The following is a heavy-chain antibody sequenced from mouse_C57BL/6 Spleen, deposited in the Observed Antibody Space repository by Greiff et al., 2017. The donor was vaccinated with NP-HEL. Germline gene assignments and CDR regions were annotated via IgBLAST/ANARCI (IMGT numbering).Heavy chain of an antibody. CDR1: GYAFSSSW. D-gene: IGHD3-2*02. Sequence: VHLQQSGPELVKPGASVKISCKASGYAFSSSWMNWVKQRPGKGLEWIGRIYPGDGDTNYNGKFKGKATLTADKSSSTAYMQLSSLTSEDSAVYFCARGGAAQATFAYWGQGTLVTVSA. CDR3: ARGGAAQATFAY. V-gene: IGHV1-82*01. J-gene: IGHJ3*01. CDR2: IYPGDGDT.